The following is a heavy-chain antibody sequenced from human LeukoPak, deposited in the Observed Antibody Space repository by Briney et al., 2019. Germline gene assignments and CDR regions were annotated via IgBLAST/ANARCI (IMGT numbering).Heavy chain of an antibody. CDR1: GFTFNSYA. J-gene: IGHJ4*02. D-gene: IGHD3-16*02. Sequence: GGSLRLSCTASGFTFNSYAMSWLRQAPGKGLEWVSGISGSGGSTYYADSVKGRFTISRANSRNTLFLQMNSLRAEDTAVYYCAKSLGGVIVTSFDYWGQGTLVTVSS. V-gene: IGHV3-23*01. CDR2: ISGSGGST. CDR3: AKSLGGVIVTSFDY.